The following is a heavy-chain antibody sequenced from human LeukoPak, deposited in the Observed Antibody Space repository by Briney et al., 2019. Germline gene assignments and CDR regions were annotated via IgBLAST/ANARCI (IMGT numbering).Heavy chain of an antibody. CDR1: GGSISSSSYY. V-gene: IGHV4-39*07. CDR3: ARGAVGGLYYYDSSGYPRSPNWFDP. D-gene: IGHD3-22*01. CDR2: IYYSGST. J-gene: IGHJ5*02. Sequence: PSETLSLTCTVSGGSISSSSYYWGWIRQPPGKGLEWIGSIYYSGSTYYNPSLKSRVTISVDTSKNQFSLKLSSVTAADTAVYYCARGAVGGLYYYDSSGYPRSPNWFDPWGQGTLVTVSS.